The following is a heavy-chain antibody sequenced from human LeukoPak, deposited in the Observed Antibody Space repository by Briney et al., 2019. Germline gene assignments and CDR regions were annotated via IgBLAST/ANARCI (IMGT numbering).Heavy chain of an antibody. CDR2: INPNSGVT. V-gene: IGHV1-2*02. D-gene: IGHD7-27*01. CDR1: GYNFTSYY. CDR3: ARDPGANYFDY. J-gene: IGHJ4*02. Sequence: ASVKVSCKASGYNFTSYYIHWVRQAPGQGLEWMGWINPNSGVTNYAQKFQGRVTMAGDTSISTAYMDLKRLRSDDTAMYYCARDPGANYFDYWGQGTLVTVSS.